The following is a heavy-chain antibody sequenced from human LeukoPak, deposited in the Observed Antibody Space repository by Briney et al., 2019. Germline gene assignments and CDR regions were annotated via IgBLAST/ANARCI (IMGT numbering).Heavy chain of an antibody. CDR2: IKEDGSVK. V-gene: IGHV3-7*02. D-gene: IGHD3-10*01. Sequence: GGSLRLSCAASGCTFSRYWMSWVRQAPGKGLEWVANIKEDGSVKYYVESVKGRFTISRDNAKNSLYLQMNSLRAEDTAVYYCAASITMFDYWGQGTLVTVSS. CDR1: GCTFSRYW. J-gene: IGHJ4*02. CDR3: AASITMFDY.